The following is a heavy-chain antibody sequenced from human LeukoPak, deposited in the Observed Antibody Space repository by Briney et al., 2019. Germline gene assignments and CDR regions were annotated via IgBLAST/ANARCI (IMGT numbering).Heavy chain of an antibody. Sequence: PGGSLRLSCAASGNYWMYWVRQAPGKGLMYISRNNGDGSTTNYADVVKGRFTMSRDNVKNTLDLQMNSLRVEDTAVYYCARDPRNVGLAPWGQGTLVTVSS. CDR2: NNGDGSTT. CDR1: GNYW. D-gene: IGHD2-15*01. V-gene: IGHV3-74*01. J-gene: IGHJ5*02. CDR3: ARDPRNVGLAP.